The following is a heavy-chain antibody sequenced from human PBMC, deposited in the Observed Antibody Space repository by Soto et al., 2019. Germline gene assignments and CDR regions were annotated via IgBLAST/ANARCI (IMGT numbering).Heavy chain of an antibody. CDR1: GYTFTSYG. CDR3: AVVRGVSPLGPGLDS. V-gene: IGHV1-18*01. CDR2: ISAYNGNT. J-gene: IGHJ4*02. Sequence: ASVKVSCKASGYTFTSYGISWVRQAPGQGLEWMGWISAYNGNTNYAQKLQGRVTMTTDTSTSTAYMELRSLRSDDTAVYYCAVVRGVSPLGPGLDSWGQGSLVTGSS. D-gene: IGHD3-10*01.